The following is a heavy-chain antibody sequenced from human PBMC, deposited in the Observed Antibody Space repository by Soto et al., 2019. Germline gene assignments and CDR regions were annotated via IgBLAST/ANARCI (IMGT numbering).Heavy chain of an antibody. V-gene: IGHV4-39*01. Sequence: QLQLQESGPGLVKPSETLSLTCTVSGGSITSSSYYWGWLRQPPGKGLEWIGSIYYSGSTYYNPSLKSRVTISVDTSKNQFSLKLSSVTAADTAVYYCARIITYSSSWSLEGAWFDPWGQGTLVTVSS. CDR2: IYYSGST. D-gene: IGHD6-13*01. CDR3: ARIITYSSSWSLEGAWFDP. J-gene: IGHJ5*02. CDR1: GGSITSSSYY.